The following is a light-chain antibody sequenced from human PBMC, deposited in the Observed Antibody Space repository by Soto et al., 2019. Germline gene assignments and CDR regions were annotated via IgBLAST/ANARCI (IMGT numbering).Light chain of an antibody. CDR2: GAS. CDR1: QSVGSY. J-gene: IGKJ3*01. V-gene: IGKV3-11*01. CDR3: LPRRSGFT. Sequence: ENVATQSPSTLSLPPGERATLSCRASQSVGSYLAWYQQKPGQAPRPLIYGASKRAPGVSARFSGSGSGTDFTLTISSLEPENFAVYPCLPRRSGFTVGPWTTVD.